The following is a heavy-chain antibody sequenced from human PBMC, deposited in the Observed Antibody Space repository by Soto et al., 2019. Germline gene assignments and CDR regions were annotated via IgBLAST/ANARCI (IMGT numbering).Heavy chain of an antibody. Sequence: SETLSLTCAVSGYSISSGYSWGWIRQPPGKGLEWIGSIYHSGSTYYNPSLKSRVTISVDTSKNQFSLKLSSVTAADTAVYYCAKEEFYGSGSYGWELDWGQGTLVTVSS. CDR1: GYSISSGYS. J-gene: IGHJ4*02. CDR3: AKEEFYGSGSYGWELD. V-gene: IGHV4-38-2*02. D-gene: IGHD3-10*01. CDR2: IYHSGST.